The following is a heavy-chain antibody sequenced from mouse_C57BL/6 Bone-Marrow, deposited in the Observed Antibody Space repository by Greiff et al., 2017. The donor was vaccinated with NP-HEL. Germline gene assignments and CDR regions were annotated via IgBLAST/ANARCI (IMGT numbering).Heavy chain of an antibody. CDR3: ARKGLRHGWFAY. CDR1: GYSFTGYF. V-gene: IGHV1-20*01. D-gene: IGHD2-4*01. CDR2: INPCNGDT. J-gene: IGHJ3*01. Sequence: EVQLQESGPELVKPGDSVKISCKASGYSFTGYFMNWVMQSHGKSLEWIGRINPCNGDTFYNQKFKGKATLTVDKSSSTAHMELRSLTSEDSAVYYCARKGLRHGWFAYWGQGTLVTVSA.